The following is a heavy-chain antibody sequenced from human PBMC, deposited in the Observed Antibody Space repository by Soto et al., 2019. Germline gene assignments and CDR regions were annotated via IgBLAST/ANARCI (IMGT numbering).Heavy chain of an antibody. CDR2: IKSKADGETT. D-gene: IGHD5-18*01. Sequence: EVQLVESGGGLVKPGGSLRVSCAASGFTFSNAWMSWVRQSPGKGLEWVGRIKSKADGETTDYPAPVKGRFTISRNDSENPCYIRSNSLKTEDTGVYDAVEERLTPTYTSAWRSLQLGRGRYYGMDGRGQGATVSVSS. CDR1: GFTFSNAW. CDR3: VEERLTPTYTSAWRSLQLGRGRYYGMDG. V-gene: IGHV3-15*05. J-gene: IGHJ6*01.